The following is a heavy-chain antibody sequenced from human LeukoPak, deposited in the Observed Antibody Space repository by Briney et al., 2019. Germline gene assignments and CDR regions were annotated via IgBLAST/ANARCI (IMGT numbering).Heavy chain of an antibody. J-gene: IGHJ3*02. V-gene: IGHV1-2*02. Sequence: ASVKVSCKASGYTFTGYYMHWVRQAPGQGLEWMGWTNPNSGGTNYAQKFQGRVTMTRDTSISTAYMELSRLRSDDTAVYYCAVGFAGSWYVAFDIWGQGTMVTVFS. CDR1: GYTFTGYY. CDR3: AVGFAGSWYVAFDI. D-gene: IGHD6-13*01. CDR2: TNPNSGGT.